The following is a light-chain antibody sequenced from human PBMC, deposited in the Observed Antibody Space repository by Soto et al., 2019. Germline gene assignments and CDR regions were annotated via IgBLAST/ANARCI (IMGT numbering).Light chain of an antibody. V-gene: IGKV3-20*01. CDR1: QSVGNNY. CDR3: QQYYYAPDT. J-gene: IGKJ2*01. CDR2: AAS. Sequence: EIVLTQSPGTLSLSPGERATLSCRASQSVGNNYLAWFQQKPGQAPRLLIYAASSRVPGIPDRFSGSGSGTDFTLSISRLEPEDFALYFCQQYYYAPDTFGQGTKVDIK.